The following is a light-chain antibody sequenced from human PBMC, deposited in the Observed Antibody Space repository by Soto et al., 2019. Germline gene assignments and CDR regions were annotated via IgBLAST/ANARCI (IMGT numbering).Light chain of an antibody. CDR1: QSISSS. CDR3: QQSYSTHLT. J-gene: IGKJ4*01. CDR2: AAS. V-gene: IGKV1-39*01. Sequence: DIQMTQSPSSLSASVGDRVTITCRASQSISSSLNWYQQKPGKAPKVLIYAASSLQSGVPSRFSGSGSGTDFTLTISSLQPEDFATYYCQQSYSTHLTFGGGTKVDIK.